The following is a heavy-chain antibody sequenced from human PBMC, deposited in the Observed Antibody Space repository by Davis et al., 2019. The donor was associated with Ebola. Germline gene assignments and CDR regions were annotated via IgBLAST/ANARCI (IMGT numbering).Heavy chain of an antibody. CDR1: GGSISGGYY. J-gene: IGHJ6*03. Sequence: PSETLSLTCTVSGGSISGGYYWSWIRQPPGKGLEWIGYIYYSGSTNYNPSLKSRVTISVDTSKNQFSLKLSSVTAADTAVYYCARHYYYYMDVWGKGTTVTVSS. V-gene: IGHV4-61*08. CDR3: ARHYYYYMDV. CDR2: IYYSGST.